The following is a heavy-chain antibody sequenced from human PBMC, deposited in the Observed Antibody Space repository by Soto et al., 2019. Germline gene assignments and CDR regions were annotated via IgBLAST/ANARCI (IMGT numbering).Heavy chain of an antibody. Sequence: QLHLVQSGAVVKKPGASVTVSYSASGYPVTAYYMLWVRQAPGRGLEWMGGINPATGAAKYTQTFQGRVTMTRDTSSSTVFMELSGLTSEDTAVFYCARGGGVGVAGSAAFDMWGQGTLVTVSS. V-gene: IGHV1-2*02. CDR2: INPATGAA. CDR3: ARGGGVGVAGSAAFDM. J-gene: IGHJ3*02. D-gene: IGHD3-3*01. CDR1: GYPVTAYY.